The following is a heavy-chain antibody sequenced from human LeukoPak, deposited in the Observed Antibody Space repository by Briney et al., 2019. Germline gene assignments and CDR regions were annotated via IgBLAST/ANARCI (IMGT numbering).Heavy chain of an antibody. Sequence: GGSLRLSCAASGFTFSSYGMHWVRQAPGKGLEWVAFIRYDGSNKYYADSVKGRFTISGDNSKNTLYLQMNSLRAEDTAVYYCAKDGTRYYDSSVSGDYWGQGTLVTVSS. D-gene: IGHD3-22*01. J-gene: IGHJ4*02. CDR3: AKDGTRYYDSSVSGDY. CDR2: IRYDGSNK. V-gene: IGHV3-30*02. CDR1: GFTFSSYG.